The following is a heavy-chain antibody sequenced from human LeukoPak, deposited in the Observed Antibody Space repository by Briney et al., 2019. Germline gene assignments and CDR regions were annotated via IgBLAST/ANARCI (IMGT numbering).Heavy chain of an antibody. V-gene: IGHV3-66*01. CDR1: EFSVGSNY. CDR3: ARDLQSYYYGSGSSS. J-gene: IGHJ4*02. D-gene: IGHD3-10*01. CDR2: IYSGGST. Sequence: GGSLRLSCAASEFSVGSNYMTWVRQAPGKGLEWVSLIYSGGSTYYADSVKGRFTISRDNSKNTLYLQMNSLRAEDTAVYYCARDLQSYYYGSGSSSWGQGTLVTVSS.